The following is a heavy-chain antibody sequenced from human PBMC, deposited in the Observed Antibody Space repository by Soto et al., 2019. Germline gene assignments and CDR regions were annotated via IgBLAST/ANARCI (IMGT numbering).Heavy chain of an antibody. CDR2: IIPILGIA. CDR3: ATLRYCSSGSCPDP. Sequence: QVQLVQSGAEVKKPGSSVKVSCKASGGTFSSYTISWVRQAPGQGLEWMGRIIPILGIANYAQKFQGRVTITADKSTSTAYMELSSLRSEDTAVYYCATLRYCSSGSCPDPWGQGTLVTVSS. D-gene: IGHD2-15*01. J-gene: IGHJ5*02. CDR1: GGTFSSYT. V-gene: IGHV1-69*02.